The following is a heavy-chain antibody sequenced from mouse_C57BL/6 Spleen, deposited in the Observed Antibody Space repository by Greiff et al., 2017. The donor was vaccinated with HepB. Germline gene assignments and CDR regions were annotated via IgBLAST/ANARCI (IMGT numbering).Heavy chain of an antibody. CDR1: GYTFTSYW. CDR3: ARCGYGRNYFDY. CDR2: IYPGSGST. V-gene: IGHV1-55*01. J-gene: IGHJ2*01. Sequence: VKLQESGAELVKPGASVKMSCKASGYTFTSYWITWVKQRPGQGLEWIGDIYPGSGSTNYNEKFKSKATLTVDTSSSTAYMQLSSLTSEDSAVYYCARCGYGRNYFDYWGQGTTLTVSS. D-gene: IGHD1-1*01.